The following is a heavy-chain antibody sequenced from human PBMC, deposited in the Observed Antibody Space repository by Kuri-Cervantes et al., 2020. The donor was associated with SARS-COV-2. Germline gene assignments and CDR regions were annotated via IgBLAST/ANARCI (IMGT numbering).Heavy chain of an antibody. CDR2: ISGSGGST. Sequence: GGSLRLSCAASGFTFSSYAMSWVRQAPGKGLEWVSAISGSGGSTYYADSVKGRFTISGDNSKNTLYLQMNSLRAEDTAVYYCAKGIAVATGYFDYWGQGTLVTVSS. CDR3: AKGIAVATGYFDY. J-gene: IGHJ4*02. V-gene: IGHV3-23*01. D-gene: IGHD6-19*01. CDR1: GFTFSSYA.